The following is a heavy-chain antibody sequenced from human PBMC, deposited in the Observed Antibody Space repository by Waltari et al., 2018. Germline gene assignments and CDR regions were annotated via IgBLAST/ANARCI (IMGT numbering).Heavy chain of an antibody. J-gene: IGHJ4*02. CDR2: IKVGKGDG. CDR3: TRGIKRGYSSGPENFDY. Sequence: QVQLVQSGAEVKKPGASVKVSCKASGYTFTTFSMHWVRQAPGKRLGWMGWIKVGKGDGKYSQNFQGRVTFTRDTAANTAYMELSSLRSEDTAVYYCTRGIKRGYSSGPENFDYWGQGTLVTVSS. V-gene: IGHV1-3*01. D-gene: IGHD5-12*01. CDR1: GYTFTTFS.